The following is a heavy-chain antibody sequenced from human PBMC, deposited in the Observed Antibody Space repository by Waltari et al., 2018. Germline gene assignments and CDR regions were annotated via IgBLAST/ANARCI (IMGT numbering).Heavy chain of an antibody. CDR2: IYHSGST. Sequence: QVQLQESGPGLVTPSETLSLTCPVPGYSIRSVYHLGWIRQPPGKGLEWIGSIYHSGSTYYNPSLKSRVTISVDTSKNQFSLKLSSVTAADTAVYYCASRSSSWTTDYWGQGTLVTVSS. D-gene: IGHD6-13*01. CDR1: GYSIRSVYH. V-gene: IGHV4-38-2*01. CDR3: ASRSSSWTTDY. J-gene: IGHJ4*02.